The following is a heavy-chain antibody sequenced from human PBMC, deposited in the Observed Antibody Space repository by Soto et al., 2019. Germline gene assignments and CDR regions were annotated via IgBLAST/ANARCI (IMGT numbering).Heavy chain of an antibody. J-gene: IGHJ6*02. CDR1: GFTFSSYG. Sequence: QVQLVESGGGVVQPGRSLRLSCAASGFTFSSYGMHWVRQARGKGLEWVAVIWYDGSNKYYADSVKGRFTISRDNSKNTLYLQMNSLRAEDTAVYYCARTIRLSPYYYYGMDVWGQGTTVTVSS. CDR2: IWYDGSNK. V-gene: IGHV3-33*01. D-gene: IGHD3-16*02. CDR3: ARTIRLSPYYYYGMDV.